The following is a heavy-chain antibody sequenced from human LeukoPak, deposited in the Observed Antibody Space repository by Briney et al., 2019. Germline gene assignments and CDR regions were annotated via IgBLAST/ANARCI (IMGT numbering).Heavy chain of an antibody. J-gene: IGHJ6*03. Sequence: PSETLSLTCTVSGGSISSYYWSWIRQPAGKGLEWIGRIYTSGSTNYNPSLKSRVTMSVDTSKNQFSLKLSSVTAADTAVYYCARENGDYYDSSGWIGSYYYYMGVWGKGTTVTVSS. CDR2: IYTSGST. V-gene: IGHV4-4*07. D-gene: IGHD3-22*01. CDR1: GGSISSYY. CDR3: ARENGDYYDSSGWIGSYYYYMGV.